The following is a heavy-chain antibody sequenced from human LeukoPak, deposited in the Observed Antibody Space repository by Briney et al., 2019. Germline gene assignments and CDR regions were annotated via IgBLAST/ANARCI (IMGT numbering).Heavy chain of an antibody. CDR1: GGSISTTSYY. J-gene: IGHJ3*02. V-gene: IGHV4-61*01. CDR3: ARGRSSSWYWGNDAFDI. D-gene: IGHD6-13*01. Sequence: SETLSLTCTVSGGSISTTSYYWNWIRRPPGKGLEWIAYMDYNGRTNYNPSLKSRVTISVDTSKNQVSLQMSSVTAADTAMYYCARGRSSSWYWGNDAFDIWGQGTMVTVSS. CDR2: MDYNGRT.